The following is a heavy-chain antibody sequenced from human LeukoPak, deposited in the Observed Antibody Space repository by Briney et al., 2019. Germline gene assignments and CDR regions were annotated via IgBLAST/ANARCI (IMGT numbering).Heavy chain of an antibody. D-gene: IGHD2-2*01. J-gene: IGHJ2*01. CDR3: ARALDCSSTSCRYFDL. V-gene: IGHV4-59*01. CDR2: IYYSGST. CDR1: GGSFSGYY. Sequence: SETLSLTCAVYGGSFSGYYWSWIRQPPGKGLEWIGYIYYSGSTNYNPSLKSRVTISVDTSKNQFSLKLSSVTAADTAVYYCARALDCSSTSCRYFDLWGRGTLVTVSS.